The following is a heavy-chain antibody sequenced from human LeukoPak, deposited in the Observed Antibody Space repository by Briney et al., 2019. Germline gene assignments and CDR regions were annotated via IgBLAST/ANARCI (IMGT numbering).Heavy chain of an antibody. D-gene: IGHD3-22*01. J-gene: IGHJ4*02. Sequence: PGGSLRLSCAASGFTFSSYAMSWVRQAPGKGLEWVSAISGSGGSTYYADSVKGRFTISRDNSKNTLYLQMNSLRAEDTAVYYCAKGQSGVHYYDSRGYDYWGQGTLVNVSS. V-gene: IGHV3-23*01. CDR1: GFTFSSYA. CDR3: AKGQSGVHYYDSRGYDY. CDR2: ISGSGGST.